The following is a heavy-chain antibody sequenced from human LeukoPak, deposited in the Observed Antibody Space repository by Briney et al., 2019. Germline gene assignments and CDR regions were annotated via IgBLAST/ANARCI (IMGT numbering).Heavy chain of an antibody. D-gene: IGHD4-23*01. J-gene: IGHJ4*02. CDR1: GYNFTSYW. V-gene: IGHV5-51*01. CDR3: ARPATLSPYGGNLYFDY. Sequence: GESLKISCKGSGYNFTSYWIGWVRQMPGKGLDWMGFIYPGDSETKYSPSFQGQVTISADKSISTAYLQWSSLKASDTAMYYCARPATLSPYGGNLYFDYWGQGTLVTVSS. CDR2: IYPGDSET.